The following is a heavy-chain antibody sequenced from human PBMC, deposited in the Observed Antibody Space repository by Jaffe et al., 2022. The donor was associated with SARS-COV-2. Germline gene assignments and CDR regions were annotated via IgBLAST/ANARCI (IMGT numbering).Heavy chain of an antibody. J-gene: IGHJ6*02. V-gene: IGHV3-15*01. CDR2: IKSKTDGGTT. CDR3: TTDVLYGDYVGYGMDV. D-gene: IGHD4-17*01. CDR1: GFTFSNAW. Sequence: EVQLVESGGGLVKPGGSLRLSCAASGFTFSNAWMSWVRQAPGKGLEWVGRIKSKTDGGTTDYAAPVKGRFTISRDDSKNTLYLQMNSLKTEDTAVYYCTTDVLYGDYVGYGMDVWGQGTTVTVSS.